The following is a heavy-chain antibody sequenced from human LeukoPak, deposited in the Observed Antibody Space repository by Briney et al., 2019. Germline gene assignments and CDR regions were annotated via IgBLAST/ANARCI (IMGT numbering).Heavy chain of an antibody. D-gene: IGHD2-2*01. V-gene: IGHV4-38-2*01. CDR1: GYSLSSGYY. J-gene: IGHJ4*02. CDR2: IYHSGST. CDR3: AIQPPGDY. Sequence: SETLSLTCAVSGYSLSSGYYWCWIRQPPGKGLEWIGSIYHSGSTYYNPSLKSRVTISVDTSKNQFSLKLSSVTAADTAVYYCAIQPPGDYWGQGTLVTVSS.